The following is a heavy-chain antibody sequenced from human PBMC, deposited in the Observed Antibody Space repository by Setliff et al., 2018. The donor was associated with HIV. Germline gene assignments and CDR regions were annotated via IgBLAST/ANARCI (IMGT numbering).Heavy chain of an antibody. CDR3: VKGVEYGDYGSDY. Sequence: GGSLRLSCAASGFTFDDYTMHWVRQAPGKGLEWVSLISWDGDSTYYADSVKGRFTISRDNSKNSLYLQMNSLRTEDTALYYCVKGVEYGDYGSDYWGQGTLVTV. CDR2: ISWDGDST. D-gene: IGHD4-17*01. V-gene: IGHV3-43*01. CDR1: GFTFDDYT. J-gene: IGHJ4*02.